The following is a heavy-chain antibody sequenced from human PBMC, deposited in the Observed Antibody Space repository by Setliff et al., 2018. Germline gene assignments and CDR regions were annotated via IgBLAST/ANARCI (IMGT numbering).Heavy chain of an antibody. V-gene: IGHV4-59*01. J-gene: IGHJ4*02. D-gene: IGHD3-10*01. CDR3: AKGRAYRYFDF. CDR2: VYHSGTA. CDR1: GGSFSGAS. Sequence: SETLSLTCTVSGGSFSGASIRSWIRQPPGKGLEFIGYVYHSGTAKYNPSLESRAIMSVDASKNEIPLKLKSVTAADAAVYYCAKGRAYRYFDFWGQGALVTVSS.